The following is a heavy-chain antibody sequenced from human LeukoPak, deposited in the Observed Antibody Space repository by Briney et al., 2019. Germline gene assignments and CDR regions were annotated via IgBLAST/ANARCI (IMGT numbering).Heavy chain of an antibody. V-gene: IGHV4-39*07. D-gene: IGHD6-19*01. CDR3: ARVIQEWLLFHYYYMDV. CDR2: TYYSEST. J-gene: IGHJ6*03. Sequence: SQTLSLTCTVSGGSISSSSYYWGWIRQPPGKGLEWFGRTYYSESTYYNLSLKSRLTISVDTSKNQFSLKLSSVTAADTAVYYWARVIQEWLLFHYYYMDVWGKGTTVTVSS. CDR1: GGSISSSSYY.